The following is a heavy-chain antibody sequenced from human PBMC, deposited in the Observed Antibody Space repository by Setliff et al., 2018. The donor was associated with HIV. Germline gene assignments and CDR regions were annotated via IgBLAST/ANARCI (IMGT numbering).Heavy chain of an antibody. CDR3: ARDQSDWFY. CDR1: GGSFSDYY. D-gene: IGHD3-3*01. V-gene: IGHV4-59*01. Sequence: SETLSLTCAVYGGSFSDYYWSWIRQPPGKGLEWIGYMYYSGNTNYNPSLKSRVTISVDTSKSQFSLKLNSVTAADTAVYYCARDQSDWFYWGQGTLVTVSS. CDR2: MYYSGNT. J-gene: IGHJ4*02.